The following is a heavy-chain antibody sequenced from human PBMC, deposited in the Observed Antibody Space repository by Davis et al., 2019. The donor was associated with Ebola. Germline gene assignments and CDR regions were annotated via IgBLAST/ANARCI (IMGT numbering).Heavy chain of an antibody. CDR1: GGSFSGYY. CDR2: INHSGST. V-gene: IGHV4-34*01. J-gene: IGHJ4*02. D-gene: IGHD3-3*01. CDR3: ARGDFWSGYGR. Sequence: SETLSLTFAVYGGSFSGYYWSWIRQPPGKGLEWIGEINHSGSTNYNPSLKSRVTISVDTSKNQFSLKLSSVTAADTAVYYCARGDFWSGYGRWGQGTLVTVSS.